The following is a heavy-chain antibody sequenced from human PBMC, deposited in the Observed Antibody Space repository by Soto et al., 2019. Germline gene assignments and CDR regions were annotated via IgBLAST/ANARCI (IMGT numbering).Heavy chain of an antibody. CDR1: GFTFGDYA. J-gene: IGHJ4*02. D-gene: IGHD2-2*01. Sequence: PVGSLRLSCTASGFTFGDYAMSWFRQAPGKGLEWVGFIRSKAYGGTTEYAASVKGRFTISRDDSKSIAYLQMNSPKTEDTAVYYCTRDLSIVVVPAASRYFDYWGQGTLVTVSS. CDR2: IRSKAYGGTT. V-gene: IGHV3-49*03. CDR3: TRDLSIVVVPAASRYFDY.